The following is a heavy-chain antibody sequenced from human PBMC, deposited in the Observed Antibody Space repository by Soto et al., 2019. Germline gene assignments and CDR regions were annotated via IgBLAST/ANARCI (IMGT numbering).Heavy chain of an antibody. Sequence: PGGSLRLSCAASGFTFSSYGMHWVRQAPGKGLEWVAVISYDGSNKYYADSVKGRFTISRDNSKDTLYLQMNSLRAEDTAVYYCAKEVQQLALDYWGQGTLVTVSS. V-gene: IGHV3-30*18. J-gene: IGHJ4*02. D-gene: IGHD6-13*01. CDR1: GFTFSSYG. CDR2: ISYDGSNK. CDR3: AKEVQQLALDY.